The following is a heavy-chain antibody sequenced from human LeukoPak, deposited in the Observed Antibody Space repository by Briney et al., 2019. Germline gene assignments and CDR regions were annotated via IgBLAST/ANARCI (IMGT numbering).Heavy chain of an antibody. J-gene: IGHJ5*02. CDR2: ISSSSSYI. CDR1: GFTFSSYS. D-gene: IGHD1-26*01. Sequence: GGSLRLSCAASGFTFSSYSMNWVRQAPGKGLEWVSSISSSSSYIYYADSVKGRFTISRDNAKNSLYLQMNSLRAEDTAVYYCARVGATNRILNWFDPWGQGTLVTVSS. V-gene: IGHV3-21*01. CDR3: ARVGATNRILNWFDP.